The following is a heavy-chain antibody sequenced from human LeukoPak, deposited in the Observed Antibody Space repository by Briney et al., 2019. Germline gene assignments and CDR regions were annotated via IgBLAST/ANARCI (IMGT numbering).Heavy chain of an antibody. CDR3: ATGKHYYDSSGYYFYYFDY. Sequence: GGSLRLSCAASGFTFSSYSMTWVRQAPGKWLEWVSSISTSSTYIFYADSVKGRFTISRDNAKNSLYLQMNSLRADDTAVYYCATGKHYYDSSGYYFYYFDYWGQGTLVTVSS. V-gene: IGHV3-21*01. D-gene: IGHD3-22*01. CDR2: ISTSSTYI. CDR1: GFTFSSYS. J-gene: IGHJ4*02.